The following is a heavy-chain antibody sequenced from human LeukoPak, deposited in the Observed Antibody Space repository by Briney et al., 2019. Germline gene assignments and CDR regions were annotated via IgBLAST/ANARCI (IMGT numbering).Heavy chain of an antibody. CDR1: GFSFSRYW. J-gene: IGHJ6*04. Sequence: PGGSLRLSCAASGFSFSRYWMNWVRQAPGKGLEWVSYISSSGSTIYYADSVKGRFTISRDNAKNSLYLQMNSPRAEDPAVYYCAELGITMIGGVWGKGTTVTISS. V-gene: IGHV3-48*03. CDR2: ISSSGSTI. CDR3: AELGITMIGGV. D-gene: IGHD3-10*02.